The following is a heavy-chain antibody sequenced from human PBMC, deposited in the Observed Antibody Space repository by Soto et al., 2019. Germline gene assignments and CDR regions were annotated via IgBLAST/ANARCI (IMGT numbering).Heavy chain of an antibody. CDR3: AKNYYDSGGGFDS. V-gene: IGHV3-53*01. CDR1: GFTVSSNY. D-gene: IGHD3-22*01. Sequence: PGGSLRLSCAASGFTVSSNYMSWVRQAPGKGLEWVSVIYSDGSTYYADSVKGRFTISRDNSKNTLYLQVNSLRAEDTAVYYCAKNYYDSGGGFDSWGQETLVTVSS. CDR2: IYSDGST. J-gene: IGHJ4*02.